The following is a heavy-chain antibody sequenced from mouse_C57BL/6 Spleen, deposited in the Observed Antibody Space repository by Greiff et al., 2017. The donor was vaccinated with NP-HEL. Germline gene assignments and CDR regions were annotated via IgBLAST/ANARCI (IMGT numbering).Heavy chain of an antibody. CDR2: IYPGSGST. D-gene: IGHD2-4*01. V-gene: IGHV1-55*01. CDR3: ARGSEWVYDYYYYAMDY. CDR1: GYTFTSYW. J-gene: IGHJ4*01. Sequence: VQLQQPGAELVKPGASVKMSCKASGYTFTSYWITWVKQRPGKGLEWIGDIYPGSGSTNYNEKFKSKATLTVDTSSSTAYMQLSSLTSEDSAVYYGARGSEWVYDYYYYAMDYWGQGTSVTVSS.